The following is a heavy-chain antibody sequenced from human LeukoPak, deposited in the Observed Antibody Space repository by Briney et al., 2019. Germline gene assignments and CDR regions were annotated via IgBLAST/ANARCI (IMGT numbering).Heavy chain of an antibody. CDR1: GDSMSSFY. D-gene: IGHD6-6*01. Sequence: SETLSLTCTVSGDSMSSFYWSWVRQPPGEGLEWIGYIYSSGSTNYNPSLKSRVTISVDTSRRQFSLKLSSVTAADTAVYYRARRSSSGLLDYWGQGTLVTVSS. V-gene: IGHV4-4*09. J-gene: IGHJ4*02. CDR2: IYSSGST. CDR3: ARRSSSGLLDY.